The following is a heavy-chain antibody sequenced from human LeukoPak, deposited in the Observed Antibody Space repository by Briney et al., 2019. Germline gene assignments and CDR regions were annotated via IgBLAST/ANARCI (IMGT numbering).Heavy chain of an antibody. Sequence: GGSLRLSCAASGFTFSSYAVSWFRQAPGKGLEWVSSISGSGGSTYSADSVKGRFTISRDNSKNTLYLQMNSLRAEDTALYYCAKDRSCTNDICHGDFDYWGQGTLVTVSS. D-gene: IGHD2-8*01. V-gene: IGHV3-23*01. CDR3: AKDRSCTNDICHGDFDY. CDR2: ISGSGGST. CDR1: GFTFSSYA. J-gene: IGHJ4*02.